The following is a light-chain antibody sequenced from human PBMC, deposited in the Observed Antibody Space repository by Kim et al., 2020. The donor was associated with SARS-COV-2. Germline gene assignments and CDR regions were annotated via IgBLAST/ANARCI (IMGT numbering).Light chain of an antibody. CDR1: SSNIGAGYD. Sequence: QRVTISCTGSSSNIGAGYDVHWYQQLPGTAPKLLIYGNSNRPSGVPDRFSGSKSATSASLAITGLQAEDEADYYCQSYDSSLSGSVFGGGTKVTVL. J-gene: IGLJ2*01. CDR2: GNS. CDR3: QSYDSSLSGSV. V-gene: IGLV1-40*01.